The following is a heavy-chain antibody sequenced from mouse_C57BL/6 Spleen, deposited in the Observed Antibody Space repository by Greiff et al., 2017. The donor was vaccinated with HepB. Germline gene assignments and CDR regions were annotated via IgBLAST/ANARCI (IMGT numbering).Heavy chain of an antibody. J-gene: IGHJ3*01. CDR1: GYAFSSSW. Sequence: QVQLQQSGPELVKPGASVKISCKASGYAFSSSWMNWVKQRPGKGLEWIGRIYPGDGDTNYNGKFKGKATLTADKSSSTAYMQLSSLTSEDSAVYFCARFHEGDAWFAYWGQGTLVTVSA. CDR3: ARFHEGDAWFAY. V-gene: IGHV1-82*01. CDR2: IYPGDGDT.